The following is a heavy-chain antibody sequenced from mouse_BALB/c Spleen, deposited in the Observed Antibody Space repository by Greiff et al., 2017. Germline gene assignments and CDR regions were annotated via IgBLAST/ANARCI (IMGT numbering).Heavy chain of an antibody. CDR1: GFTFSSYA. V-gene: IGHV5-6-5*01. J-gene: IGHJ2*01. CDR2: ISSGGST. Sequence: EVKVEESGGGLVKPGGSLKLSCAASGFTFSSYAMSWVRQTPEKRLEWVASISSGGSTYYPDSVKGRFTISRDNARNILYLQMSSLRSEDTAMYYCARGDGNYDFDYWGQGTTLTVSS. CDR3: ARGDGNYDFDY. D-gene: IGHD2-1*01.